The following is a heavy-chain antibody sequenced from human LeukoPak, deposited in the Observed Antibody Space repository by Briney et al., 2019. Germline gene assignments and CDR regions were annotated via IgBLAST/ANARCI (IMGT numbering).Heavy chain of an antibody. J-gene: IGHJ4*02. CDR2: ISISSNTI. CDR3: AKDRYYDFWSGPAGY. D-gene: IGHD3-3*01. V-gene: IGHV3-48*01. CDR1: GFTLSSYT. Sequence: GGSLRLSCVASGFTLSSYTMNWVRQAPGKGLEWISYISISSNTIYYADSVKGRFTISRDNAKNSLYLQMNSLRAEDTAVYYCAKDRYYDFWSGPAGYWGQGTLVTVSS.